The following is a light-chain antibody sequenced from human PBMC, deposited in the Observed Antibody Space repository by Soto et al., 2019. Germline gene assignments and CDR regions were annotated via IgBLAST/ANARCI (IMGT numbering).Light chain of an antibody. Sequence: DIQMTQSPSTLSASVGDRVTITCRASQSISSWLAWYQQKPGKAPKLLIYKASSLESGVPSRFSGSGSGTVFTLTISRLQPDYFATYYCQQYNSYWTFGQGTKVEIK. CDR3: QQYNSYWT. CDR1: QSISSW. CDR2: KAS. V-gene: IGKV1-5*03. J-gene: IGKJ1*01.